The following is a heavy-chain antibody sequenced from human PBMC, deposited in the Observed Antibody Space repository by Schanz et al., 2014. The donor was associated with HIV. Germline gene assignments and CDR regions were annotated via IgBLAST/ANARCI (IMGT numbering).Heavy chain of an antibody. V-gene: IGHV3-21*01. CDR3: ARSPDWAGTDAFDI. CDR1: GFTFSTYS. CDR2: ISGSSTYI. D-gene: IGHD6-19*01. Sequence: VQLVESGGGLVKPGGSLRLSCAASGFTFSTYSMNWVRQAPGKGLEWVSSISGSSTYIYYADLVKGRFTISRDNAKKSLYLQMNSLRAEDTAIYYCARSPDWAGTDAFDIWGQGTMVTVSS. J-gene: IGHJ3*02.